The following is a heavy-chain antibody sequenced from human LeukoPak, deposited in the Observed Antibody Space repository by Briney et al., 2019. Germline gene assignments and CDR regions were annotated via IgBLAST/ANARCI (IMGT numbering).Heavy chain of an antibody. J-gene: IGHJ5*02. CDR3: ARGLLTTVTHWFDP. D-gene: IGHD4-17*01. CDR2: INAGNGNT. CDR1: GYTFTGYY. Sequence: ASVKVSCKASGYTFTGYYMHWVRQAPGQGLEWMGWINAGNGNTKYSQEFQGRVTITRDTSASTAYMELSSLRSEDMAVYYCARGLLTTVTHWFDPWGQGTLVTVSS. V-gene: IGHV1-3*03.